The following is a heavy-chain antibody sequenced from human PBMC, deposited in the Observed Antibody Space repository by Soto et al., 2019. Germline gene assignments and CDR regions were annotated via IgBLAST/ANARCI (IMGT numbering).Heavy chain of an antibody. CDR3: ARTAAAGKYYYGVDV. Sequence: GESLKISCKGSGYSFTSYWIGWVRQMPGKGLEWMGIIYPGDSDTRYSPSFQGQVTISADKSISTAYLQWSSLKASDTAMYYCARTAAAGKYYYGVDVWGQGTSVTVSS. J-gene: IGHJ6*02. CDR1: GYSFTSYW. CDR2: IYPGDSDT. V-gene: IGHV5-51*01. D-gene: IGHD6-13*01.